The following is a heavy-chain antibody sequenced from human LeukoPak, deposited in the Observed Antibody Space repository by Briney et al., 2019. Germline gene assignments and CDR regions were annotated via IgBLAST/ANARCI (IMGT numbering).Heavy chain of an antibody. CDR1: GDSVSSGY. Sequence: SETLSLSCTVSGDSVSSGYWTWIRQSPGKGLEWIGYISDSGITDYHPSLKSRLTISVDSTNNQFSLNLNSVTAADTAVYYCAGLGHRYSRDWGQGILVTVSS. D-gene: IGHD2-15*01. CDR3: AGLGHRYSRD. J-gene: IGHJ1*01. V-gene: IGHV4-4*09. CDR2: ISDSGIT.